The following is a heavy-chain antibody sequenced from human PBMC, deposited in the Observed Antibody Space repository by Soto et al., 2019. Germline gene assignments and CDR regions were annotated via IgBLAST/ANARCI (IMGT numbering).Heavy chain of an antibody. CDR3: ARDTLGGPSAFLP. J-gene: IGHJ4*02. Sequence: EVQLVESGGGLVQPGGSLRLSCAASGFTVSNLYMTWVRQAPGKGLQWVAVISSGGSTYYADSVKGRFTISRDNSMNTFYLKKKSLRAEDTSVYYWARDTLGGPSAFLPGARETLFSFPS. CDR1: GFTVSNLY. D-gene: IGHD3-3*01. V-gene: IGHV3-66*01. CDR2: ISSGGST.